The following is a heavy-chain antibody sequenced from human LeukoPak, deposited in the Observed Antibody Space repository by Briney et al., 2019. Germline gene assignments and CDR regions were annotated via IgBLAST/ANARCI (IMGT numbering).Heavy chain of an antibody. Sequence: SQTLSLTCTVSGGSISSGDYYWSWIRQPPGKGLEWIGYIYYSGSTYYNPSLKSRVTISVDTSKNQFSLKLSSVTAADTAVYYRARDIAGTTWGWFDPWGQGTLVTVSS. D-gene: IGHD1-7*01. J-gene: IGHJ5*02. CDR1: GGSISSGDYY. V-gene: IGHV4-30-4*01. CDR2: IYYSGST. CDR3: ARDIAGTTWGWFDP.